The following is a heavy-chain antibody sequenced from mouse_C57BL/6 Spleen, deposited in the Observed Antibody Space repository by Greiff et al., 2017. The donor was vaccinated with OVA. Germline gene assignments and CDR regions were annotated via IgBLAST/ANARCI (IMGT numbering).Heavy chain of an antibody. CDR1: GYTFTSYW. D-gene: IGHD1-1*01. CDR3: ARKGLDYYGSSYYFDY. J-gene: IGHJ2*01. V-gene: IGHV1-55*01. Sequence: QVHVKQPGAELVKPGASVKMSCKASGYTFTSYWITWVKQRPGQGLEWIGDIYPGSGSTNYNEKFKSKATLTVDTSSSTAYMQLSSLTSEDSAVYYCARKGLDYYGSSYYFDYWGQGTTLTVSS. CDR2: IYPGSGST.